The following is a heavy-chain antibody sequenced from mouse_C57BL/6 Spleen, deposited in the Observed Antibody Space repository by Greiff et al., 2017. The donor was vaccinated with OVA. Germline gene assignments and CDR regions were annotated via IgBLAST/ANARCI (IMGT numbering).Heavy chain of an antibody. V-gene: IGHV1-80*01. CDR3: ALYYGNYPWFAY. J-gene: IGHJ3*01. CDR2: IYPGDGDT. Sequence: QVHVKQSGAELVKPGASVKISCKASGYAFSSYWMNWVKQRPGKGLEWIGQIYPGDGDTNYNGKFKGKATLTADKSSSTAYMQLSSLTSEDSAVYFGALYYGNYPWFAYWGKGTLVTVSA. CDR1: GYAFSSYW. D-gene: IGHD2-1*01.